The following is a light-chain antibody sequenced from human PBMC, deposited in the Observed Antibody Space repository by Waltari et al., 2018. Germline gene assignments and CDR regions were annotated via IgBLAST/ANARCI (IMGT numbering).Light chain of an antibody. Sequence: DIQMTQSPSTLSASVGDRVTITCRTSQSISSWLAWYQQKPGKAPKLLIYKASSLERDVPSRFSGSGSGTEFTLTISSLQPDDFATFYCQHYSSYPPTFGGWTKVEIK. J-gene: IGKJ4*01. V-gene: IGKV1-5*03. CDR2: KAS. CDR1: QSISSW. CDR3: QHYSSYPPT.